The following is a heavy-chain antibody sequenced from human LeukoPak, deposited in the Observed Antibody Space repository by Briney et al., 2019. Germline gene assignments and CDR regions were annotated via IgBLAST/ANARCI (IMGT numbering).Heavy chain of an antibody. J-gene: IGHJ6*02. CDR1: GGTFSSYA. V-gene: IGHV1-2*06. CDR3: ARARDGFSSAYYYYGLDV. D-gene: IGHD5-24*01. CDR2: INPNSGDT. Sequence: ASVKVSCKASGGTFSSYAISWVRQAPGQGLEWMGRINPNSGDTNYAQMFEGRVTMTRDTSISAANMELSRLRSDDTAVYYCARARDGFSSAYYYYGLDVWGQGTTVTVSS.